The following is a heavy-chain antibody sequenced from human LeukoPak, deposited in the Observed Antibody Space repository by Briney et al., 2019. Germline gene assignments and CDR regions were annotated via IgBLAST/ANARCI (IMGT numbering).Heavy chain of an antibody. V-gene: IGHV3-23*01. D-gene: IGHD5-24*01. Sequence: GGSLRLSCAASGFTFSSYEMNWVRQAPGKGLEWVSAISGSGGSTYYTDSVKGRFTISRDNSENTLYLQMNSLGAEDTAVYYCAKAMATVGYNWFDPWGQGTLVTVSS. J-gene: IGHJ5*02. CDR3: AKAMATVGYNWFDP. CDR1: GFTFSSYE. CDR2: ISGSGGST.